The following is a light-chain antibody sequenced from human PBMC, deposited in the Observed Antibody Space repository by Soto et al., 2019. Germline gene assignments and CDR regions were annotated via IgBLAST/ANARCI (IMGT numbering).Light chain of an antibody. J-gene: IGLJ3*02. CDR3: GTWDSSLTAGV. V-gene: IGLV1-51*01. Sequence: QSVLTQPPSVSAAPGQKVTISCSGGSSNIGINYVSWYQQLPGTAPKLLIYDNGKRPSGIPDRFSGSKSGTSATLGITGLQTGDEADYYCGTWDSSLTAGVFGGGTQLTVL. CDR2: DNG. CDR1: SSNIGINY.